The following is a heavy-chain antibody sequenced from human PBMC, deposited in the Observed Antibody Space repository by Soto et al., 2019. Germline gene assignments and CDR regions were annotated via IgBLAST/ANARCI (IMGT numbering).Heavy chain of an antibody. CDR1: GGSISSSSYY. CDR3: ASLGKDYYYGMDV. V-gene: IGHV4-39*01. Sequence: QLQESGPGLVKPSETLSLTCTVSGGSISSSSYYWGWIRQPPGKGLEWIGSIYYSGSTYYNPSLKSRVTISVDTSKNQFSLKLSSVTAADTAVYYCASLGKDYYYGMDVWGQGTTVTVSS. J-gene: IGHJ6*02. CDR2: IYYSGST.